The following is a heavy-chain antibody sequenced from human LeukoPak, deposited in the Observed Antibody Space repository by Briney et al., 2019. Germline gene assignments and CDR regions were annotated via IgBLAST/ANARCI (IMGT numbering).Heavy chain of an antibody. J-gene: IGHJ6*03. CDR1: GFSFTSYA. V-gene: IGHV3-21*06. CDR2: ITTGSSYI. D-gene: IGHD1-1*01. CDR3: ARVEATTARSYYYYYMDV. Sequence: PGGSLRLSCSASGFSFTSYAMNWVRQAPGKGLEWVSSITTGSSYIYYADSVRGLFSVSRDNAKNSLYLEMNSLRAENTAVYCCARVEATTARSYYYYYMDVWGKGTTVTVSS.